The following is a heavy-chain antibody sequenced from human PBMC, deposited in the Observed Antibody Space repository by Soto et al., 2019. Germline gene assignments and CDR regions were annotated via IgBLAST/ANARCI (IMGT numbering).Heavy chain of an antibody. D-gene: IGHD3-22*01. CDR3: TLSYDSSGYYYARTDY. V-gene: IGHV1-69*13. J-gene: IGHJ4*02. CDR2: IIPIFGTA. Sequence: SVKVSCKASGGTFSSYAISWVRQAPGQGLEWMGGIIPIFGTANYAQKFQGRVTITADESTSTAYMELSSLRSEDTAVYYCTLSYDSSGYYYARTDYWGQGTQVTVSS. CDR1: GGTFSSYA.